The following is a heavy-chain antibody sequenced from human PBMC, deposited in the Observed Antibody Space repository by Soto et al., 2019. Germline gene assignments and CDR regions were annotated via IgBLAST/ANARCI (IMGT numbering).Heavy chain of an antibody. Sequence: YYADSVKGRFTISRDNAKNSLYLQMSSLRAEDTAVYYCARDLGYYDSSGRRSAFDIWGQGTTVTVSS. CDR3: ARDLGYYDSSGRRSAFDI. V-gene: IGHV3-21*01. J-gene: IGHJ3*02. D-gene: IGHD3-22*01.